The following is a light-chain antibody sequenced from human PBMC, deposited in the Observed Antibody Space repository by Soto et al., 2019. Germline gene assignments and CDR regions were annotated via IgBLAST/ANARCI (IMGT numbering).Light chain of an antibody. V-gene: IGLV6-57*02. CDR2: EDN. CDR3: QSYDSSNHEVV. J-gene: IGLJ2*01. CDR1: SGSIASNY. Sequence: NFMLTQPHSVSASPGKTVTISCTGSSGSIASNYVQWYQQRPGSAPTTVIYEDNQRPSGVPDRFSGSIDSSSNSASLTISGLKTEDEADYYCQSYDSSNHEVVFGGGTKLTVL.